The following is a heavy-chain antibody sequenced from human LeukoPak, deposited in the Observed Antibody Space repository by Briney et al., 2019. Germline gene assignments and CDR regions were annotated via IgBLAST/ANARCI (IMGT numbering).Heavy chain of an antibody. CDR3: ARDGLGYDFSDDAFDI. D-gene: IGHD3-3*01. Sequence: SETLSLTCTVSGGSISSGSCYWSWIRQPAGKGLEWIGRIYTSGSTNYNPSLKSRVTISVDTSKNQFSLKLSSVTAADTAVYYCARDGLGYDFSDDAFDIWGQGTMVTVSS. J-gene: IGHJ3*02. CDR2: IYTSGST. CDR1: GGSISSGSCY. V-gene: IGHV4-61*02.